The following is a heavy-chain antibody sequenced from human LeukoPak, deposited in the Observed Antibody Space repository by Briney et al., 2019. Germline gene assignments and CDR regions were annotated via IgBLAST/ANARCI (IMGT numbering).Heavy chain of an antibody. CDR1: GYTFSRHG. CDR2: VSGYNGDT. Sequence: ASVKVSCKTSGYTFSRHGITWVRQAPGQGPEWMGWVSGYNGDTNYAKSVRGRFTMTTDTSTNTAYMELRSLRSDATAVYYCAKNIPPGLGSGASCCFDYWGQGTPVTVSS. V-gene: IGHV1-18*01. J-gene: IGHJ4*02. D-gene: IGHD2-15*01. CDR3: AKNIPPGLGSGASCCFDY.